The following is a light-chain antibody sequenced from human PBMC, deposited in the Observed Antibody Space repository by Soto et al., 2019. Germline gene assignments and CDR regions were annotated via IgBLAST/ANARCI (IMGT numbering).Light chain of an antibody. Sequence: EIMMTQSPATLSVSPGERATLSCRASQSVSSNLAWYQQKPGQAPRLLIYGAYTRATGIPARFSGSGSGTEFTLTIRSLQSEDFAVYYCKQRSNWPRTFGQGTKVDIK. J-gene: IGKJ1*01. CDR3: KQRSNWPRT. CDR2: GAY. V-gene: IGKV3-15*01. CDR1: QSVSSN.